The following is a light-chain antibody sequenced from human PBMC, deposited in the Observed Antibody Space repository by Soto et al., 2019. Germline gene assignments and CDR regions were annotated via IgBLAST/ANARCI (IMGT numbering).Light chain of an antibody. V-gene: IGKV3-15*01. CDR2: GAS. Sequence: EIVMTQFPTTLSVSAGERATLSCRASQSVGSNLAWYQQKPGQAPRLLIYGASNRPTGIPPRFSGSESGTEFTLTISSLQSADFAVYYCQQYNNCPLTFGPGTKVDI. CDR3: QQYNNCPLT. J-gene: IGKJ3*01. CDR1: QSVGSN.